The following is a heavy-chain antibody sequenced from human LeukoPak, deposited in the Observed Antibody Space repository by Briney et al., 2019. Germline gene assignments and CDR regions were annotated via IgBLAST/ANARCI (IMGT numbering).Heavy chain of an antibody. CDR2: INPNSGGT. J-gene: IGHJ4*02. CDR3: ARSFESPTGRAFDY. D-gene: IGHD1-1*01. V-gene: IGHV1-2*02. Sequence: ASVKVSCKASGYTFTGYYMHWVRQAPGQGLEWMGWINPNSGGTNYAQKFQGRVTMTRDTSITTADMELNRLRSDDTAVYFCARSFESPTGRAFDYWGQGTLVIVST. CDR1: GYTFTGYY.